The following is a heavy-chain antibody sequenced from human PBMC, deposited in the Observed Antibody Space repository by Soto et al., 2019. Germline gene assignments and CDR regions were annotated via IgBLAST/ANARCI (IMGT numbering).Heavy chain of an antibody. CDR3: TRDRGAGSFTGYDF. CDR2: IYHNGNT. CDR1: SGSINTNNW. J-gene: IGHJ4*02. Sequence: QVQLQESGPGLVEPSGTLSLTCAVSSGSINTNNWWTWVRQPPGRGLEWIGEIYHNGNTNYNPSLQRRVTMSVDMSKNRFSLILTSVTAADTAVYYCTRDRGAGSFTGYDFWGPGALVTVSS. V-gene: IGHV4-4*02. D-gene: IGHD3-10*01.